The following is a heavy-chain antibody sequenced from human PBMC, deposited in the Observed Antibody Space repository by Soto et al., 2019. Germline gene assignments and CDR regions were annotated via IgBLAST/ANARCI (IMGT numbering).Heavy chain of an antibody. CDR2: IHHGGIT. CDR3: DRTAAAGNGLLEH. D-gene: IGHD6-13*01. J-gene: IGHJ4*02. V-gene: IGHV4-30-2*01. CDR1: GFSITSDFYS. Sequence: TLSLSCAFAGFSITSDFYSLSWIRQPPLECPEWIGYIHHGGITYYNPSLKSRVTISLDRSKNEFSLKLTSVAAADTAVYYCDRTAAAGNGLLEHWGQGSMVTVSS.